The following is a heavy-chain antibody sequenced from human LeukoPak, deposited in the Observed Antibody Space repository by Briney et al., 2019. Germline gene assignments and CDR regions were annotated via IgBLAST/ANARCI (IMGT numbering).Heavy chain of an antibody. Sequence: GGSLRLSCAASGFTVSSNYMSWVRQAPGKGLEWVSVIYSGGSTYYADSVKGRFTISRDNAKNSLYLQMNSLRAEDTAVYYCARVGTNYYYYMDVWGKGTTVTVSS. V-gene: IGHV3-53*01. CDR3: ARVGTNYYYYMDV. J-gene: IGHJ6*03. D-gene: IGHD3-10*01. CDR1: GFTVSSNY. CDR2: IYSGGST.